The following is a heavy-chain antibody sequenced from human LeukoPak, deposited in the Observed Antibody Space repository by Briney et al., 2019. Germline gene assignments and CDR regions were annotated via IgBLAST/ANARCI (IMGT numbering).Heavy chain of an antibody. CDR1: GFIFSSYW. J-gene: IGHJ4*02. Sequence: GGSLRLSCAASGFIFSSYWMSWVRQAPGKGLEWVANIKQDGSEKYYVDSVKGRCTISRDNAKNSLYLQMSSLRAEDTAVYYCARDPTIFGVVIVPDYWGQGTLVTVSS. CDR3: ARDPTIFGVVIVPDY. CDR2: IKQDGSEK. D-gene: IGHD3-3*01. V-gene: IGHV3-7*01.